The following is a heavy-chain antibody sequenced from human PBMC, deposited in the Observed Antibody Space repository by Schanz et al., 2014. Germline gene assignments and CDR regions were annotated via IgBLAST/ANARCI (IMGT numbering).Heavy chain of an antibody. D-gene: IGHD6-13*01. V-gene: IGHV3-11*06. CDR3: ARVQRGGIAAALVDY. CDR1: GFTFSDYY. CDR2: ISNTNSYT. Sequence: QVQLVESGGGLVKPGGSLRLSCAASGFTFSDYYMSWIRQAPGKGLEWVSYISNTNSYTNYADSVKGRFTISRDNAKNSLYLQMNSLRAEDTAVYYCARVQRGGIAAALVDYWGQGTLVTVSS. J-gene: IGHJ4*02.